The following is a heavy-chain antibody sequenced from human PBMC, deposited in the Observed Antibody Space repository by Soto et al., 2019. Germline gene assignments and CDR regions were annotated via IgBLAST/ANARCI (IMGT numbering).Heavy chain of an antibody. J-gene: IGHJ4*02. CDR2: INHSGST. CDR1: VWSFSGYD. CDR3: ARGGTTSAPTPDY. D-gene: IGHD1-7*01. V-gene: IGHV4-34*01. Sequence: ETLYLTCAVYVWSFSGYDGGGIRQPPGKGLEWIGEINHSGSTNYNPSLKSRVTISVDTSKNQFSLKLSSVTAADTAVYYCARGGTTSAPTPDYWGQGTLVPVSS.